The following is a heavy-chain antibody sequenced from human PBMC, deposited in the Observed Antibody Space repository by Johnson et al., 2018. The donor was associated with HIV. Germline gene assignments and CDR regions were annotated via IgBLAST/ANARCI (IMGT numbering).Heavy chain of an antibody. V-gene: IGHV3-30*18. J-gene: IGHJ3*02. D-gene: IGHD6-6*01. Sequence: SVKLSCQGSGFTFSDYYMTWIRQAPGKGLEWVAVISYDGSNKYYADSVKGRFTISRDNSKNTLYLQMNSLRAEDTAVYYCAKEGLRSSLRSGDAFDIWGHGTLVTVSS. CDR2: ISYDGSNK. CDR3: AKEGLRSSLRSGDAFDI. CDR1: GFTFSDYY.